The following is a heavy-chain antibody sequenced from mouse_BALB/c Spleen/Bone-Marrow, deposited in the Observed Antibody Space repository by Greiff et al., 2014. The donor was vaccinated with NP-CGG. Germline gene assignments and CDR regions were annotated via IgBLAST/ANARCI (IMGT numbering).Heavy chain of an antibody. CDR1: GFTFSYFG. D-gene: IGHD4-1*01. V-gene: IGHV5-17*02. J-gene: IGHJ2*01. CDR3: ARERTGFDY. Sequence: EVQLVESGGGLVQPGGSRKLSCAASGFTFSYFGMHWVRQAPEKGLEWVAYISSGSSIIYYADTVKGRFTISRDNPKNTLSLQMTSLRSEDTAMYYCARERTGFDYWGQGTTLTVSS. CDR2: ISSGSSII.